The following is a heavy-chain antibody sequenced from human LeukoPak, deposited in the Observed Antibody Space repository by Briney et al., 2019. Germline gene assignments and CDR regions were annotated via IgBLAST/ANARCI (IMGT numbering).Heavy chain of an antibody. Sequence: ASVKVSCKASGYTFTRYYMHWVRQAPGQGLEWMGWINPNSGGTNYAQKLQGRVTMTRDTSISTAYMDLSRLTSDDTAVYYCAREVAAGAWDYWGQGTLVTVSS. CDR1: GYTFTRYY. CDR2: INPNSGGT. J-gene: IGHJ4*02. D-gene: IGHD6-13*01. CDR3: AREVAAGAWDY. V-gene: IGHV1-2*02.